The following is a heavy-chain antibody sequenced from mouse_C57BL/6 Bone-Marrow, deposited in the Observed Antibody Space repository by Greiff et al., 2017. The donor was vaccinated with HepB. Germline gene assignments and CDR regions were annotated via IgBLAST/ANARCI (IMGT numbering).Heavy chain of an antibody. V-gene: IGHV1-64*01. J-gene: IGHJ3*01. CDR2: IHPNSGST. CDR3: ASGGVTTVVATRAWFAY. Sequence: QVQLQQPGAELVKPGASVKLSCKASGYTFTSYWMHWVKQRPGQGLEWIGMIHPNSGSTNYNEKFKSKATLTVDKSSSTAYMQLSSLTSEDSAVYYCASGGVTTVVATRAWFAYWGQGTLVTVSA. D-gene: IGHD1-1*01. CDR1: GYTFTSYW.